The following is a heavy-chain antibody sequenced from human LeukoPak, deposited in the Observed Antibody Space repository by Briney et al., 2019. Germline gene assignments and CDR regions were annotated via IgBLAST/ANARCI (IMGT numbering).Heavy chain of an antibody. CDR1: GDSVSSNSAA. Sequence: RSQTLSLTCAISGDSVSSNSAAWNWIRQSPSRGLEWLGRTYYRTEWHFDYADAVKGRITINSDTSKNQFSLQMNSLTPEDTAVYYCASRWSLGVWGQGTAVAVSS. J-gene: IGHJ6*02. CDR3: ASRWSLGV. D-gene: IGHD6-13*01. V-gene: IGHV6-1*01. CDR2: TYYRTEWHF.